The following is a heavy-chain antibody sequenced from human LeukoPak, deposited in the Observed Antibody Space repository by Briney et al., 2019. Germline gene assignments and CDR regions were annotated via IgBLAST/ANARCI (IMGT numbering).Heavy chain of an antibody. CDR3: ARSHDHLWGNYPDY. CDR2: IHHDGRI. J-gene: IGHJ4*02. CDR1: GGSIDSTNW. V-gene: IGHV4-4*02. Sequence: SETLSLTCTVSGGSIDSTNWWNWVRQPPGKGLEWIGEIHHDGRINYNPSLKSRVTLSVDKSKNQFSLRLNSVTAADTAMYYCARSHDHLWGNYPDYWGQGTLVTVSS. D-gene: IGHD3-16*02.